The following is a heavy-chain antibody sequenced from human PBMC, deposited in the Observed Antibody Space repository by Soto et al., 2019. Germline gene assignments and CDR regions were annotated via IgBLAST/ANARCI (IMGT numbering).Heavy chain of an antibody. CDR2: ISTYNGNT. CDR1: GYSFTTSG. CDR3: ARRLCGDYDY. Sequence: QAQLVQSGAEVKEPGASVKVSCKASGYSFTTSGITWVRQAPGQGLEWMGWISTYNGNTNYAQKLQDRVTLTTDTSTSTAYMELRSLRSDDTAVYYCARRLCGDYDYWGQRTLVTVSS. V-gene: IGHV1-18*01. D-gene: IGHD4-17*01. J-gene: IGHJ4*02.